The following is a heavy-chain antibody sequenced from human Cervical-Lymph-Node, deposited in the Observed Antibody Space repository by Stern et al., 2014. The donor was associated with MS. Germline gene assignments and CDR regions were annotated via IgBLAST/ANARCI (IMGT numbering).Heavy chain of an antibody. CDR2: LYYTGSA. Sequence: QLQLEESGPGLVKPSHTLSLTCHVPGGSISRGAFSWTWLRPPPGNGPEGIGHLYYTGSAYYDPSLKSRVSSTVDTSKNHFSLQLTAVTAADTAVYYCAREVADYASRIYFSYIDAWGQGTLVTVSA. D-gene: IGHD4/OR15-4a*01. J-gene: IGHJ5*02. CDR3: AREVADYASRIYFSYIDA. CDR1: GGSISRGAFS. V-gene: IGHV4-30-2*05.